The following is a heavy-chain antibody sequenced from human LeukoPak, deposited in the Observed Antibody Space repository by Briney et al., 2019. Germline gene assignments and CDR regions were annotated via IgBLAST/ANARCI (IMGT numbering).Heavy chain of an antibody. V-gene: IGHV3-53*01. CDR2: IYSGGST. CDR3: AARYCSSTSCYKYYYGMDV. CDR1: GFTVSSNY. D-gene: IGHD2-2*02. J-gene: IGHJ6*02. Sequence: PGGSLRLSCAASGFTVSSNYMSWVRQAPGKGLEWVSVIYSGGSTYYADSVKGRFTISRDNSKNTLYLQMNSLRAEDTAVYYCAARYCSSTSCYKYYYGMDVWDQGTTVTVSS.